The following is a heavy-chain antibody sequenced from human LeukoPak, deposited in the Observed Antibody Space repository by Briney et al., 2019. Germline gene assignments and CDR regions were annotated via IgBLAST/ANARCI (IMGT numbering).Heavy chain of an antibody. CDR2: ISIDGSRE. Sequence: PGGSLRLSCAASGFTFSRFAMHWVRQAPGKGLEWVAVISIDGSREHYADSVKGRFTISRDNSKNTVYLQMNSLRPEDTAVYYCAREGEDDFWGGFDYWGQGTLVTVSS. D-gene: IGHD3-3*01. V-gene: IGHV3-30*01. J-gene: IGHJ4*02. CDR1: GFTFSRFA. CDR3: AREGEDDFWGGFDY.